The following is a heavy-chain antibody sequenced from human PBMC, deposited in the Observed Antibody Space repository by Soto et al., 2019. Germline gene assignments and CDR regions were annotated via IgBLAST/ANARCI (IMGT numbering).Heavy chain of an antibody. CDR3: ARDNEYSSSWYADYYYYGMDV. V-gene: IGHV1-18*01. D-gene: IGHD6-13*01. Sequence: QVQLVQSGAEVKKPGASVKVSCKASGYTFTSYGISWVRQAPGQGLEGMGWISAYNGNTNYAQKLQGRVTMTTDTSTSTAYMELRSLRSDDTAVYYCARDNEYSSSWYADYYYYGMDVWGQGTTVTVSS. CDR2: ISAYNGNT. CDR1: GYTFTSYG. J-gene: IGHJ6*02.